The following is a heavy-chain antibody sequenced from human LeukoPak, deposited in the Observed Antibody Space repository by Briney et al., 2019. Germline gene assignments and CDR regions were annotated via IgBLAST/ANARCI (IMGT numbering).Heavy chain of an antibody. CDR2: IYHSGST. CDR3: ARENIVTPPDY. D-gene: IGHD2/OR15-2a*01. CDR1: GYSISSGYY. J-gene: IGHJ4*02. V-gene: IGHV4-38-2*02. Sequence: PSETLSLTCTVSGYSISSGYYWGWIRQPPGKGLEWIGSIYHSGSTYYNPSLKSRVTISVDTSKNQFSLKLSSVTAADTAVYYCARENIVTPPDYWGQGTLVTVSS.